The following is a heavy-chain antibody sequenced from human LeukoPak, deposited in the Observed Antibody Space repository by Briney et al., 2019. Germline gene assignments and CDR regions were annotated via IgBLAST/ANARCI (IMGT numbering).Heavy chain of an antibody. J-gene: IGHJ4*02. Sequence: GGSLRLSCAASGFIVNSNYTSWVRQAPGQGLEWVSVIFSGGGTNYADSVKGRFTISRDNSKNTLYLQMNSLRVEDTAVYYCAMQVGVVPANRPYYFDYWGQGTLVTVSS. CDR3: AMQVGVVPANRPYYFDY. D-gene: IGHD2-15*01. V-gene: IGHV3-53*01. CDR2: IFSGGGT. CDR1: GFIVNSNY.